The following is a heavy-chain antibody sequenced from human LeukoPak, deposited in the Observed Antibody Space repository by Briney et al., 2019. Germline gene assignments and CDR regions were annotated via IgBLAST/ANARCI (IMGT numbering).Heavy chain of an antibody. J-gene: IGHJ3*02. D-gene: IGHD3-10*01. CDR1: GGSISSGSYY. CDR2: IYTSGST. CDR3: AKDLSYYGSGSMPHDAFDI. V-gene: IGHV4-61*02. Sequence: PSETLSLTCTVSGGSISSGSYYWSWIRQPAGKGLEWIGRIYTSGSTNYNPSLKGRVTISVDTSKNQFSLKLSSVTAADTAVYYCAKDLSYYGSGSMPHDAFDIWGQGTMVTVSS.